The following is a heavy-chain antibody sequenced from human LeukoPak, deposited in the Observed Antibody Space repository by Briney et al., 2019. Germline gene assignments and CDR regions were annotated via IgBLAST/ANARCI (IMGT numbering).Heavy chain of an antibody. Sequence: ASVKVSCKASGYTFTGYYMHWVRQAPGQGLEWMGWINPNSGGTNYAQKFQGRVTMTRDTSISTAYMELSRLRSDDTAVYYCARSPLTTVTTLSRPFDPWGQGTLVTVSS. J-gene: IGHJ5*02. CDR1: GYTFTGYY. CDR3: ARSPLTTVTTLSRPFDP. V-gene: IGHV1-2*02. D-gene: IGHD4-17*01. CDR2: INPNSGGT.